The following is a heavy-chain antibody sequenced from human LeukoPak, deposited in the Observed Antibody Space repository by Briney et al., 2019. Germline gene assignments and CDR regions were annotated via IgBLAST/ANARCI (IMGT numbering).Heavy chain of an antibody. J-gene: IGHJ4*02. Sequence: PSGTLSLTCDVSGYSISSGYWWSWVRQAPGKGLEWIGEIHHGGSTNYNPSLKSRVTISVDTSKNQFSLKLSSVTTADTALYYCARGGEWLDYWGQGTLVTVSS. V-gene: IGHV4-4*02. D-gene: IGHD3-3*01. CDR2: IHHGGST. CDR3: ARGGEWLDY. CDR1: GYSISSGYW.